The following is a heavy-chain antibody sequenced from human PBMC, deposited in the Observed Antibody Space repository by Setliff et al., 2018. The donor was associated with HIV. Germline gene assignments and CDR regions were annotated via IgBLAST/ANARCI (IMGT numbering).Heavy chain of an antibody. D-gene: IGHD3-3*01. Sequence: SETLSLTCTVSGGSISSGSYYWSWIRQPAGKGLEWIGHIQTSGSTHNNPSLKSRVTISLDTSKNQLSLRLTSMTAADTAVYYCARSQPDTIFGVVTFDYWGQGKMVTVSS. J-gene: IGHJ4*02. CDR3: ARSQPDTIFGVVTFDY. CDR1: GGSISSGSYY. CDR2: IQTSGST. V-gene: IGHV4-61*09.